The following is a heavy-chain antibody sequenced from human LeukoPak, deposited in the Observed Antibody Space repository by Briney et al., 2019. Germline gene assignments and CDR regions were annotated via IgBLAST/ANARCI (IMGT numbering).Heavy chain of an antibody. Sequence: SETLSLTCTVSGGSISTYYWSWIRQPAGKGLEWIGRIYTCGSTNYNPSLKSRVTMSVDTSKNQFSLKLSSVTAADTAVYFCARGTVPNAFDIWGQGTMVTVS. CDR2: IYTCGST. CDR1: GGSISTYY. D-gene: IGHD1/OR15-1a*01. J-gene: IGHJ3*02. V-gene: IGHV4-4*07. CDR3: ARGTVPNAFDI.